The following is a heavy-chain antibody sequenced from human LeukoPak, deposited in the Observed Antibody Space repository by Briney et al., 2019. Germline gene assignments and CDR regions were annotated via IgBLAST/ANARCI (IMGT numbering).Heavy chain of an antibody. D-gene: IGHD5-18*01. Sequence: ASVKVSCKASGYTFTSYYMHWVRQAPGQGLEWMEIINPSGGSSSYAQKFQGRVTMTRDTSTSTVYMELSSLRSEDTAVYYCARAPPIQLWPIITNFDYWGQGTLVTVSS. J-gene: IGHJ4*02. CDR1: GYTFTSYY. CDR3: ARAPPIQLWPIITNFDY. CDR2: INPSGGSS. V-gene: IGHV1-46*01.